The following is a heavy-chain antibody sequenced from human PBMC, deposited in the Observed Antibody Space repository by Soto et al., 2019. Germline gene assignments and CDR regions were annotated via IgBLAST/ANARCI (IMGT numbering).Heavy chain of an antibody. D-gene: IGHD2-2*01. CDR2: IIPIFGTA. J-gene: IGHJ4*02. Sequence: GASVKVSCKASGGTFSSYAISWVRQAPGQGLEWMGGIIPIFGTANYAQKFQGRVTITADESTSTAYMELSSLRSEDTAVYYCASSASTPNRFDYWGQGTLVTVS. CDR3: ASSASTPNRFDY. CDR1: GGTFSSYA. V-gene: IGHV1-69*13.